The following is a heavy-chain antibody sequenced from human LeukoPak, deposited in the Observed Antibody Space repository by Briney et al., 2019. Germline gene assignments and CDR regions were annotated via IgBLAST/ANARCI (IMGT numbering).Heavy chain of an antibody. J-gene: IGHJ6*02. D-gene: IGHD4-17*01. CDR3: ARGGYGDSSYYYYYGMDV. CDR1: GYTFTGYY. Sequence: GASVKVSCKASGYTFTGYYMHWVRQAPGQGLEWMGWINPNSGGTNYAQKFQGRVTMTRDTSISTAYMELSRLRSDDTAVYYYARGGYGDSSYYYYYGMDVWGQGTTVTVSS. CDR2: INPNSGGT. V-gene: IGHV1-2*02.